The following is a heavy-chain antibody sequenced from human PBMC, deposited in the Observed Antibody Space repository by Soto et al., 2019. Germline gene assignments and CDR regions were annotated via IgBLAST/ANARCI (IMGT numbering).Heavy chain of an antibody. J-gene: IGHJ4*02. Sequence: QVQLVQSGAEVKTPGSSVKVSCKASGGIFTRYDIRWVRQAPGQGLEWMGAIIPIFGTANYAQKFQGRVTITADATTSTADMELSSLRSEDTAMDDCAINEGRDVSTFDYWGQGTLVTVSS. CDR1: GGIFTRYD. V-gene: IGHV1-69*01. D-gene: IGHD3-10*02. CDR3: AINEGRDVSTFDY. CDR2: IIPIFGTA.